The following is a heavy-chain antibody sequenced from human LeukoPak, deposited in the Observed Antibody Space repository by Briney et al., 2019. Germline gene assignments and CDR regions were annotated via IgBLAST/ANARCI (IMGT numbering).Heavy chain of an antibody. CDR2: ISPDGNNK. CDR1: GFTFSSYA. D-gene: IGHD2-2*01. Sequence: GGSLRLSCAASGFTFSSYAMHWVRQAPAKGQEWVAVISPDGNNKYYADSVKGRFTISRDNSKNTLYLQMNSLRAEDTAVYYCARDEYLWVVIQLGLFDYWGQGTLVTVSS. J-gene: IGHJ4*02. CDR3: ARDEYLWVVIQLGLFDY. V-gene: IGHV3-30-3*01.